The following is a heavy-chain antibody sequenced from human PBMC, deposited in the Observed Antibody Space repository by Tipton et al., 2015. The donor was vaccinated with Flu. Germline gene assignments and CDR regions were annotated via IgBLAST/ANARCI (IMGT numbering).Heavy chain of an antibody. Sequence: GSLRLSCAASGSTSRITFRLYTMSWVRQAPGKGLEWVSSISGSGDDTYYADSVKGRFTISRDNSKNTLFLQMNSLRAEDTALYYCARIYSSLYYWGQGTLVTVSS. CDR2: ISGSGDDT. CDR3: ARIYSSLYY. J-gene: IGHJ4*02. D-gene: IGHD6-13*01. V-gene: IGHV3-23*01. CDR1: GSTSRITFRLYT.